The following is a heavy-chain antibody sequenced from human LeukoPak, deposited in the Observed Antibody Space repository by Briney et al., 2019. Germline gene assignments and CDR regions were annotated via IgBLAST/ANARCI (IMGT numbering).Heavy chain of an antibody. Sequence: SQALSLTCTVSGGSISSGVYYWSWFRQPPGKGLEWIGYIYYSGSTNYNPSLKGRVTISVDTSKNQFSLKLSSVTAADTAVYYCARSRDIVVVPAPDYYYYMDVWGKGTTVTVSS. CDR2: IYYSGST. D-gene: IGHD2-2*01. J-gene: IGHJ6*03. V-gene: IGHV4-61*08. CDR1: GGSISSGVYY. CDR3: ARSRDIVVVPAPDYYYYMDV.